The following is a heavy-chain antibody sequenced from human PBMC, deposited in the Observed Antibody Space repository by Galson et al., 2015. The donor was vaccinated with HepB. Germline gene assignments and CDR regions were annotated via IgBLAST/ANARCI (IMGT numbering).Heavy chain of an antibody. Sequence: SLTCTVSGGSISSGDYYWSWIRQPPGKGLEWIGYIYHSGSTHYNPSLKSRVTISGDRSKNQFSLKLSSVIAADTAVYYCARGGSKWHTFDQWGQGILVTVSA. V-gene: IGHV4-30-2*01. CDR2: IYHSGST. D-gene: IGHD5-12*01. CDR3: ARGGSKWHTFDQ. CDR1: GGSISSGDYY. J-gene: IGHJ4*02.